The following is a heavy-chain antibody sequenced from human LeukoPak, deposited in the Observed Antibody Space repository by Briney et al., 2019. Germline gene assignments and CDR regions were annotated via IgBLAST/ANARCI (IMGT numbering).Heavy chain of an antibody. V-gene: IGHV1-2*02. CDR1: VYTFTAYY. Sequence: GASVKVSYKASVYTFTAYYMHWVRQPPGQGLEWMGWINPNSGGTKYAQNFEGRVTMTRDTSIRTAYMELSRLRSDDTAVYYCARDLYHYDPNWFDTWGQGTLVTVSS. D-gene: IGHD3-22*01. J-gene: IGHJ5*02. CDR3: ARDLYHYDPNWFDT. CDR2: INPNSGGT.